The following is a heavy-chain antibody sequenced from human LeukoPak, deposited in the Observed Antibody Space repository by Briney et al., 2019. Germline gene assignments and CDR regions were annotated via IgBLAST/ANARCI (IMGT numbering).Heavy chain of an antibody. CDR3: ARASLYDNSAYYLDY. CDR2: ISSSSSYI. J-gene: IGHJ4*02. D-gene: IGHD3-22*01. CDR1: GFTFSSYS. V-gene: IGHV3-21*04. Sequence: GGSLRLSCAASGFTFSSYSMNWVRQAPGKGLEWVSLISSSSSYIYYADSVKGRFTISRDNAKNSLYLQMNSLRAEDTALYYCARASLYDNSAYYLDYWGQGTLVTVSS.